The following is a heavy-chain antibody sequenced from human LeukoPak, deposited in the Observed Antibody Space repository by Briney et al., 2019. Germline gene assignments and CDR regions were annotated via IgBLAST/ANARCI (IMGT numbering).Heavy chain of an antibody. D-gene: IGHD3-10*01. CDR2: IKHRGRT. CDR1: GGSFSGYY. J-gene: IGHJ6*03. V-gene: IGHV4-34*01. Sequence: SETLSLTCAVYGGSFSGYYWSWIRQPPGKGLEWIGEIKHRGRTKYTTHLKSRVSISVDTSKNQFSLKLSSVTAADTAVYYCARVPRYYYGSGAIYYYYYYMDVWGKGTTVTVSS. CDR3: ARVPRYYYGSGAIYYYYYYMDV.